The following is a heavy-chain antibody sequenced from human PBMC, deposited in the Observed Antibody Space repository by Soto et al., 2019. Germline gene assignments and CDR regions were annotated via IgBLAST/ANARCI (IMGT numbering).Heavy chain of an antibody. CDR1: GIPFSSFG. CDR2: ISHTGSNQ. D-gene: IGHD2-21*01. CDR3: EKDFVTSPLP. Sequence: QVHLVESGGGVVQPGRSLRLSCAAAGIPFSSFGMHWVRQGPGKGLEWVAGISHTGSNQYYSDSVKGRFTISKDNSKNTIYLQMDSLRHEDTAVYYCEKDFVTSPLPWGQGTLVTVSS. V-gene: IGHV3-30*18. J-gene: IGHJ5*02.